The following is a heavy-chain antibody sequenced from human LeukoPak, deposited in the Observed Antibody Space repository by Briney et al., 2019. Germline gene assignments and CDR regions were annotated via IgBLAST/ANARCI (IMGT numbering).Heavy chain of an antibody. Sequence: GGSLRLSCAASGFTFSSYAMHWVRQAPGKGLEWVAVMSYDGSNKYYADSVKGRFTISRDNSKNTLYLQMNSLRAEDTAVYYCARRDAYSYGWNYYYCMDVWGKGTTVTVSS. CDR1: GFTFSSYA. CDR3: ARRDAYSYGWNYYYCMDV. J-gene: IGHJ6*03. CDR2: MSYDGSNK. D-gene: IGHD5-18*01. V-gene: IGHV3-30*04.